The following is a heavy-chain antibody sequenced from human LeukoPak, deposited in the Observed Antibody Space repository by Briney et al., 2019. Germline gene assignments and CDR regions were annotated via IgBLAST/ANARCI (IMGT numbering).Heavy chain of an antibody. D-gene: IGHD2-2*01. CDR1: GYTFTSYG. V-gene: IGHV1-18*01. CDR3: AREWSEYQLLGHYYYGMDV. CDR2: ISAYNGNT. Sequence: ASVKVSCEASGYTFTSYGISWVRQAPGQGLEWMGWISAYNGNTNCAQKLQGRVTMTTDTSTSTAYMELRSLRSDDTAVYYCAREWSEYQLLGHYYYGMDVWGQGTTVTVSS. J-gene: IGHJ6*02.